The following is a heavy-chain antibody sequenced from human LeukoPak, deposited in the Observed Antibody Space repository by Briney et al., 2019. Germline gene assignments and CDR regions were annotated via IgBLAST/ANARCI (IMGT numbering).Heavy chain of an antibody. Sequence: SVKASCKATGYIFTNYGISWVRQAPGQGLEWMGWISAYNAHTNNAQKFQGRVTMTTDTSTSTVHMELRSLRSDDTAVYHCARVGAVARYPFDDWGQGTLVTVSS. D-gene: IGHD3-3*01. CDR3: ARVGAVARYPFDD. CDR2: ISAYNAHT. J-gene: IGHJ4*02. CDR1: GYIFTNYG. V-gene: IGHV1-18*01.